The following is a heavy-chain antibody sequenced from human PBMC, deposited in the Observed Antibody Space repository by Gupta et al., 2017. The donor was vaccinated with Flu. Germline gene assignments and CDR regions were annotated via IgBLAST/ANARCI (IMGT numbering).Heavy chain of an antibody. J-gene: IGHJ4*02. CDR1: GGSISSYY. Sequence: GGSISSYYWSWIRQPPGQGLEWIGYVYYSGNTNYNPSLKSRVNISLDMSQNQFSLRLSSVTAADTAVYYCATGGDQHFDDWGQGTLVSVSS. CDR3: ATGGDQHFDD. D-gene: IGHD2-21*01. V-gene: IGHV4-59*01. CDR2: VYYSGNT.